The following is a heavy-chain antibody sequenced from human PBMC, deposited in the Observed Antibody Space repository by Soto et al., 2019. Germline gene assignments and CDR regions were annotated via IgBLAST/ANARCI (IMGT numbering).Heavy chain of an antibody. D-gene: IGHD1-1*01. J-gene: IGHJ6*03. CDR3: AREQRSGGYSLDV. V-gene: IGHV3-21*01. CDR1: GFTFSSYS. Sequence: EVQLVESGGGLVKPGGSLRLSCAASGFTFSSYSMNWVRQAPGKGLEWVSSISSSSSYIYYADSVKGRFTLSRDNAKNSLYLQMNSLRAEDTAVYYCAREQRSGGYSLDVWGKGTTVTVSS. CDR2: ISSSSSYI.